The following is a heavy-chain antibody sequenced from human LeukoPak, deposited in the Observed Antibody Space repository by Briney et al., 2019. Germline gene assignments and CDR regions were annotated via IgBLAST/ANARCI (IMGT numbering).Heavy chain of an antibody. D-gene: IGHD6-13*01. CDR3: ARLPNIASTAATDYYYMDV. CDR1: RYSFANYW. J-gene: IGHJ6*03. Sequence: PGESLKISCKAYRYSFANYWLAWVRQMPGKGLECMAIVYPGDSEIRYSPSFQGQVSFSVDKSINPAYLQWSSLKASDTAIYYCARLPNIASTAATDYYYMDVWGKGTTVTVTS. CDR2: VYPGDSEI. V-gene: IGHV5-51*03.